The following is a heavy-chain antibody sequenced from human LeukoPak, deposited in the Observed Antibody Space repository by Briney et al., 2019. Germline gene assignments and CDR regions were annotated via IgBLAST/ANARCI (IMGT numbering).Heavy chain of an antibody. CDR3: AKQFLGAN. CDR2: INAVDAKT. CDR1: GFIFSSLA. Sequence: GGSLRLSCAASGFIFSSLAMTWVRQAPGKGLEWVSTINAVDAKTYYADSVKGRFTVSRDNSRNTLYLQMNSLRAEDTAVYYCAKQFLGANWGQGTLVIVSS. V-gene: IGHV3-23*01. J-gene: IGHJ4*02. D-gene: IGHD4/OR15-4a*01.